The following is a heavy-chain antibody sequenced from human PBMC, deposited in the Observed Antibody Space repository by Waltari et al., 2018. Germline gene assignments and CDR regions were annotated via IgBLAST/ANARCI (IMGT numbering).Heavy chain of an antibody. V-gene: IGHV4-39*07. Sequence: QLQLQESGPGLVKPSETLSLPCTVSGGSISSSSYYWGWIRQPPGKGLEWIGSIYYSGSTYYNPSLKSRVTISVDTSKNQFSLKLSSVTAADTAVYYCARSGVVVIAIRGYFDYWGQGTLVTVSS. D-gene: IGHD2-21*01. CDR1: GGSISSSSYY. CDR2: IYYSGST. CDR3: ARSGVVVIAIRGYFDY. J-gene: IGHJ4*02.